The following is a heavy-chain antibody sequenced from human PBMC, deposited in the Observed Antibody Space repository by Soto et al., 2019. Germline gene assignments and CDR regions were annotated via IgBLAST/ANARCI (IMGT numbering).Heavy chain of an antibody. D-gene: IGHD3-16*02. CDR2: INHSGST. CDR3: ARGAYDYVWGSYRSSNYYYNGMDV. Sequence: LSLTCAVYGGSFSGYYWSWIRQPPGKGLEWIGEINHSGSTNYNPSLKSRVTISVDTSKNQFSLKLSSVTAADTAVYYCARGAYDYVWGSYRSSNYYYNGMDVWGQGTTVTVSS. J-gene: IGHJ6*02. CDR1: GGSFSGYY. V-gene: IGHV4-34*01.